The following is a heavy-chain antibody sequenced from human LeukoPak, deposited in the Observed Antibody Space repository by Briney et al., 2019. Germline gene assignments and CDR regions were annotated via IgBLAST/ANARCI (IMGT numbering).Heavy chain of an antibody. J-gene: IGHJ5*02. CDR1: GGSFSGYY. Sequence: SETLSLTCAVYGGSFSGYYWSWIRQPPGKGLEWIGEINHSGSTNYNPSPKSRVTISVDTSKNQFSLKLSSVTAADTAVYYCAREVRLAWFGESTRKFDPWGQGTLVTVSS. V-gene: IGHV4-34*01. D-gene: IGHD3-10*01. CDR2: INHSGST. CDR3: AREVRLAWFGESTRKFDP.